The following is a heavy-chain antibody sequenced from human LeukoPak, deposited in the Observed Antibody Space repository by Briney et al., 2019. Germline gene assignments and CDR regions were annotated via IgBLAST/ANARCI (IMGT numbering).Heavy chain of an antibody. D-gene: IGHD3-10*01. J-gene: IGHJ4*02. Sequence: PSETLSLTCAVYGGSFSGYYWSWIRQPPGKGLEWIGEINHSGSTNYNPSLKSRVTISVDTSKNQFSLKLSSVTAADTAVYYCATRERVVGVDYWGQGILVTVSS. CDR2: INHSGST. CDR1: GGSFSGYY. CDR3: ATRERVVGVDY. V-gene: IGHV4-34*01.